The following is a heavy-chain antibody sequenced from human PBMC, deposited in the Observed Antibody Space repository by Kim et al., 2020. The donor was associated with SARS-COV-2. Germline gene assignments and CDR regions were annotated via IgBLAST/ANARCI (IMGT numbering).Heavy chain of an antibody. CDR2: IYYSGST. Sequence: SETLSLTCTVSGGSISSGGYYWSWIRQHPGKGLEWIGYIYYSGSTYYNPSLKSRVTISVDTSKNQFSLKLSSVTAADTAVYYCARDRTQYYYGSGRLYGMDVWGQGTTVTVSS. CDR3: ARDRTQYYYGSGRLYGMDV. CDR1: GGSISSGGYY. D-gene: IGHD3-10*01. J-gene: IGHJ6*02. V-gene: IGHV4-31*03.